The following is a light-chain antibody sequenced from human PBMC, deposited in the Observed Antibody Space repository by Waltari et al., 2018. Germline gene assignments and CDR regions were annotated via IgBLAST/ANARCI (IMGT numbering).Light chain of an antibody. CDR3: TSYTTGRTYV. Sequence: QSALTQPASVSGSPGQSSTVPCTGTSSDFGILNDLSWYQQHPCITPKLLIYGVSHRPSGVSNRFSGSKSGNTASLTISGLQAEDEADYYCTSYTTGRTYVFGTGTKVTVL. CDR2: GVS. V-gene: IGLV2-14*03. J-gene: IGLJ1*01. CDR1: SSDFGILND.